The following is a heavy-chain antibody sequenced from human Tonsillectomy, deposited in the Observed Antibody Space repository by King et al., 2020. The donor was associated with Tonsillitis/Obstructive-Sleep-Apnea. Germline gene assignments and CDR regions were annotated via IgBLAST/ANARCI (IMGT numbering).Heavy chain of an antibody. CDR3: ARGAAVVVIANDAFDI. D-gene: IGHD2-21*01. CDR2: IKQDGSEK. CDR1: GFTFSSYW. J-gene: IGHJ3*02. Sequence: VQLVESGGGLVQPGGSLRLSCAASGFTFSSYWMSWVRQAPGKGLEWVANIKQDGSEKYYVDSVKSRFTISRDNAKNSLYLQMNSLRAEDTAVYYCARGAAVVVIANDAFDIWGQGTMVTVSS. V-gene: IGHV3-7*02.